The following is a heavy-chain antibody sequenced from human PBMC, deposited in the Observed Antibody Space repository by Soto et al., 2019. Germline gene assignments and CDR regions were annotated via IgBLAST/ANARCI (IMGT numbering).Heavy chain of an antibody. V-gene: IGHV3-23*01. J-gene: IGHJ4*02. CDR3: AKNYYFDL. CDR1: GFTFSSYA. Sequence: PGGSLRLSCAASGFTFSSYAMSWVRQAPGKGLEWVSSINTDGATYYADSAKGRFTISRDNSRDTLYLQMDSLRAEDTAIYYCAKNYYFDLWGQGALVTV. D-gene: IGHD3-10*01. CDR2: INTDGAT.